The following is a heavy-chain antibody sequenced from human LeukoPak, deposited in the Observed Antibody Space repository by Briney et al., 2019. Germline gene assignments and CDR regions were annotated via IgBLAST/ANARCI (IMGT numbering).Heavy chain of an antibody. Sequence: GESLKISCKVSGYSFTSYCIGWVRQMPGKGLEWMGVIYSGDSGPTYSPSFQGQVTISVHKSINTAYLRWSSLQASDTAMYYCGMSGDRVPLQDDVFDVWGQGTMVTVST. J-gene: IGHJ3*01. CDR1: GYSFTSYC. CDR2: IYSGDSGP. V-gene: IGHV5-51*01. CDR3: GMSGDRVPLQDDVFDV. D-gene: IGHD1-26*01.